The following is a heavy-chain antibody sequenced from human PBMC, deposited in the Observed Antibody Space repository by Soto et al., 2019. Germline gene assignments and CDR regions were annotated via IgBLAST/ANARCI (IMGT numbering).Heavy chain of an antibody. V-gene: IGHV2-70*04. Sequence: SGPTLVNPTQTRTLTCTFSEFSLSTSGMRVSWIRQPPGKALEWLARIDWNDDKFYSTSLKTRLTISKDTSKNQVVLTMTNMDPVDTATYYCARSPRSITGTTGYFDYWGQGTLVTVSS. D-gene: IGHD1-7*01. CDR1: EFSLSTSGMR. CDR2: IDWNDDK. J-gene: IGHJ4*02. CDR3: ARSPRSITGTTGYFDY.